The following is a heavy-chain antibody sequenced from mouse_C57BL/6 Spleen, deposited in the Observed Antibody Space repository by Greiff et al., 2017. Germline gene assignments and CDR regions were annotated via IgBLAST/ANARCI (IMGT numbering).Heavy chain of an antibody. J-gene: IGHJ3*01. CDR2: ISSGGSST. D-gene: IGHD1-1*01. V-gene: IGHV5-6*01. CDR3: ARGVVATRAWFAY. CDR1: EFPFSSYG. Sequence: ELPLVESGGDLVKPGGSLKLSCAASEFPFSSYGMSWVRQTPARRLEWVATISSGGSSTYYPDSVKGRFTISRDNAKNTLYLQMSSLKSEDTAMYYCARGVVATRAWFAYWGQGTLVTVSA.